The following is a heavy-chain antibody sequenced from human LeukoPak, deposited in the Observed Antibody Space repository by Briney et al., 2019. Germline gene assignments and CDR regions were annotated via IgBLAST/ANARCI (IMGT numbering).Heavy chain of an antibody. CDR1: GGSFSGYY. CDR2: INHSGST. V-gene: IGHV4-34*01. Sequence: SETLSLTCAVYGGSFSGYYWSWIRQPPGKGLEWIGEINHSGSTNYNPSLKSRVTISVDTSKNQFSLKLSSVTAADTAVYYCARDRRGDYGRWIDYWGQGTLVTVSS. J-gene: IGHJ4*02. D-gene: IGHD4-17*01. CDR3: ARDRRGDYGRWIDY.